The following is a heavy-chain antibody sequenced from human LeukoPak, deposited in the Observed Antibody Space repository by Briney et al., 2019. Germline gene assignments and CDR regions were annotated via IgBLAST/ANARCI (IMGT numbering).Heavy chain of an antibody. V-gene: IGHV4-34*01. CDR2: INHSGST. CDR1: GGSFSGYY. J-gene: IGHJ4*02. Sequence: SETLSLTCAVYGGSFSGYYWSWIRQPPGKGLEWIGEINHSGSTNYNPSLKSRVTISVDTSKNQFSLKLSSVTAADTAVYYCARGRIAAAGPLRYWGQGTLVTVSS. CDR3: ARGRIAAAGPLRY. D-gene: IGHD6-13*01.